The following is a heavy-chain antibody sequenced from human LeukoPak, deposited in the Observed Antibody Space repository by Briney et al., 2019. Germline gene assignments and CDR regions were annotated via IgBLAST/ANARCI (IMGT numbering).Heavy chain of an antibody. J-gene: IGHJ5*02. Sequence: GASVKVSCKAFGYTFTSNYMHWVRQAPGQGPEWMGVISPSGGSTTYAQKFQGRVTLTRDMSTSTDYLELSSLRSEDTAVYYCARDNSVRDEAWWFNPLGQGTLVTVSS. CDR2: ISPSGGST. D-gene: IGHD5-24*01. V-gene: IGHV1-46*01. CDR1: GYTFTSNY. CDR3: ARDNSVRDEAWWFNP.